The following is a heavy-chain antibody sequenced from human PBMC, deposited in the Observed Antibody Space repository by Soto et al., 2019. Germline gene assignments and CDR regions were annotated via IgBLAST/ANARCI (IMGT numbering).Heavy chain of an antibody. CDR1: GGSISSGGYY. V-gene: IGHV4-31*03. J-gene: IGHJ3*02. D-gene: IGHD3-22*01. CDR2: IYYSGST. CDR3: ARRHYYDSSGYYSVDAFDI. Sequence: QVQLQESGPGLVKPSQTLSLTCTVSGGSISSGGYYWSWIRQHPGKGLEWIGYIYYSGSTYYNPSLTSRVTISVDTSKNQFSLKLSSVTAADTAVYYCARRHYYDSSGYYSVDAFDIWGQGTMVTVSS.